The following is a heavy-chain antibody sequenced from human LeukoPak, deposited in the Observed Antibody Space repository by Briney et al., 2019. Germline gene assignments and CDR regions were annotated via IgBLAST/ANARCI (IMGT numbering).Heavy chain of an antibody. CDR3: ARDPGYCSSTSCSTMDV. D-gene: IGHD2-2*01. V-gene: IGHV3-21*01. J-gene: IGHJ6*03. Sequence: PGGSLRLSCAASGFTFSSYSMNWVRQAPGKGLEWVSSISSSSSYIYYADSVKGRFTISRDNAKNSLYLQMNSLRAEDTAVYCCARDPGYCSSTSCSTMDVWGKGTTVTVSS. CDR1: GFTFSSYS. CDR2: ISSSSSYI.